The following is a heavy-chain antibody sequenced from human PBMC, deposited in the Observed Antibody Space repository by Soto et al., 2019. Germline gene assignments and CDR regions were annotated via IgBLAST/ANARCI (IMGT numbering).Heavy chain of an antibody. CDR1: GFTVSSNY. CDR3: AREAGEDYYDRSGYSYYYYGMDV. D-gene: IGHD3-22*01. Sequence: EVQLVESGGGLIQPGGSLRLSCAASGFTVSSNYMSWVRKAPGKGLEWVSVIYSGGSTYYADSVKGRFTISRDNSKNTLYLQMNSLRAEDTAVYYCAREAGEDYYDRSGYSYYYYGMDVWGQGTTVTVSS. CDR2: IYSGGST. V-gene: IGHV3-53*01. J-gene: IGHJ6*02.